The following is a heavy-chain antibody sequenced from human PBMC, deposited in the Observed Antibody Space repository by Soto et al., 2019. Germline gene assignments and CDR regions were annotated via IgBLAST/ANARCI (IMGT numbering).Heavy chain of an antibody. CDR2: ISSGGNDI. CDR3: ARMAY. CDR1: GFTFSRYS. Sequence: LSPSCQASGFTFSRYSLNWVRQAPGKGLEWVSSISSGGNDISYAESVEGRFFTSRDNVNNVLYLDINNLRPEDTDVYYCARMAYWGQGTLVTVSS. J-gene: IGHJ4*02. V-gene: IGHV3-21*06.